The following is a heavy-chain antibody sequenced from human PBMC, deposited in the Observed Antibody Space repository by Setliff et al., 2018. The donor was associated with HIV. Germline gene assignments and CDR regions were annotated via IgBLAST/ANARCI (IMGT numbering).Heavy chain of an antibody. J-gene: IGHJ4*02. Sequence: PGGSLRLSCAASGFTFSSYSMVWVRQAPGKGLEWVSGIGGAYDGNTYHADSVKGRFTIFRENPKNIPYLQMSNLRAEDTALYYCAKVMITTTWAFDFWGQGTPVTVSS. V-gene: IGHV3-23*01. D-gene: IGHD1-26*01. CDR2: IGGAYDGNT. CDR3: AKVMITTTWAFDF. CDR1: GFTFSSYS.